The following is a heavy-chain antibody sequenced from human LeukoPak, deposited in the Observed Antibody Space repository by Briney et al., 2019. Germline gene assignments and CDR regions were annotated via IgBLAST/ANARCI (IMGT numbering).Heavy chain of an antibody. Sequence: ASVKVSCKASGYTFTGYYMHWVRQAPGRGLEWMGGIIPIFGTANYAQKFQGRVTITADESTSTAYMELSSLRSEDTAAYYCARDERSPYNWNHQHYYYYYMDVWGKGTTVTVSS. CDR1: GYTFTGYY. CDR2: IIPIFGTA. J-gene: IGHJ6*03. D-gene: IGHD1-1*01. V-gene: IGHV1-69*13. CDR3: ARDERSPYNWNHQHYYYYYMDV.